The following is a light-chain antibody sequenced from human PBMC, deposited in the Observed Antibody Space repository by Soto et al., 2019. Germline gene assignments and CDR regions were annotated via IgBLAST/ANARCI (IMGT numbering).Light chain of an antibody. J-gene: IGKJ1*01. CDR2: DAS. CDR1: QSISSW. CDR3: QQYNSYSWT. Sequence: DIQMTQSPSTLSASVGDRVTITCRASQSISSWLAWYQQKPGKAPKILIYDASNLESGVPSRFSGSGSGTEFTLTISSLQPDDFATYYCQQYNSYSWTIGEGTKVEI. V-gene: IGKV1-5*01.